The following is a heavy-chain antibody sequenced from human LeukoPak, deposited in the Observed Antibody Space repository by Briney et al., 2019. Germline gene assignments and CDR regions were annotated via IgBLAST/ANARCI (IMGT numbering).Heavy chain of an antibody. CDR1: GLTVSSSY. J-gene: IGHJ3*02. CDR3: ARNILFAFDI. V-gene: IGHV3-53*01. CDR2: IYNEGST. Sequence: GGSLRLSCAASGLTVSSSYMSWVRQAPGKGLEWVSIIYNEGSTYYADSMKGRFTTSRDNSKNTLYLQVTSLRAEDTAMYYCARNILFAFDIWGQGTMVTVSS.